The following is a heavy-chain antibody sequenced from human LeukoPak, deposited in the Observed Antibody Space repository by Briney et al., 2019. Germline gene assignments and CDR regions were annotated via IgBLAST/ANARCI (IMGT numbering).Heavy chain of an antibody. Sequence: ASVKISCKASGYTFTSYAMHWVRQAPGQRLEWMGWINAGNDNTKYSQKFQGRVTITRDTSASTAYMELSSLRSEDTAVYYCARDLGYCTGGTCYPNWFDPWGQGTLVTVSS. J-gene: IGHJ5*02. D-gene: IGHD2-15*01. CDR3: ARDLGYCTGGTCYPNWFDP. CDR2: INAGNDNT. CDR1: GYTFTSYA. V-gene: IGHV1-3*01.